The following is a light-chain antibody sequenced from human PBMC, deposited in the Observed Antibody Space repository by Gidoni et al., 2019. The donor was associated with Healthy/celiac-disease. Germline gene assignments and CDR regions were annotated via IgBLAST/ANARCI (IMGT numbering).Light chain of an antibody. J-gene: IGKJ1*01. CDR3: QQSYSSPRT. CDR1: QSISSY. V-gene: IGKV1-39*01. CDR2: DAS. Sequence: DIQMTQSPSSLSASVGDRVTITCRASQSISSYLNWYQQKPGKAPKLLIYDASSFQSGVPSRFSGSGSGTDFTLTISSLQPEDFATYYCQQSYSSPRTFGQGTKVETK.